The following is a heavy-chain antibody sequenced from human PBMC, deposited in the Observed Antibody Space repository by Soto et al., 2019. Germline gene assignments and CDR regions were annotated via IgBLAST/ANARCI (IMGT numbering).Heavy chain of an antibody. D-gene: IGHD1-26*01. Sequence: ASLKRDWKTSGYAIIGDYRDWWRNKNRQGFEWMGWINPNSGGTNIAQKFQGRVTMTRDTSISTAYMELSRLRSDDTAVYYCVPSLIHGNWYFDLWGRRPLV. V-gene: IGHV1-2*02. CDR1: GYAIIGDY. J-gene: IGHJ2*01. CDR3: VPSLIHGNWYFDL. CDR2: INPNSGGT.